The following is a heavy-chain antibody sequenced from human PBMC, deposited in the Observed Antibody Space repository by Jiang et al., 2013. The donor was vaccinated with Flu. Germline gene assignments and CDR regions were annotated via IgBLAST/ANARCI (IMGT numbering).Heavy chain of an antibody. CDR3: ARDTSAADTFWWFDP. V-gene: IGHV1-46*01. CDR2: INPSNGGT. CDR1: GYIFTSHY. J-gene: IGHJ5*02. Sequence: SGAEVKKPGASVKVSCKASGYIFTSHYMHWVRQAPGQGLEWMAIINPSNGGTNYAQKFQGRVTLTRDTSTSTVYMELSSLRSEDTAVYYCARDTSAADTFWWFDPWGQEPWSPSPQ. D-gene: IGHD6-13*01.